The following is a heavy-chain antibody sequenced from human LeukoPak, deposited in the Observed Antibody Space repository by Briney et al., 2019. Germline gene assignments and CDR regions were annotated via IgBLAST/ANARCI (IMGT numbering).Heavy chain of an antibody. D-gene: IGHD4-17*01. Sequence: PSETLSLTCAVYGGSFSGYDWSWIRQPPGKGLEWIGEINHSGSTNYNPSLKSRVTISVDTSKNQFSLKLSSVTDADTAVYYCASPYGDYNGAFNIWGQGTMLTVSS. V-gene: IGHV4-34*01. J-gene: IGHJ3*02. CDR1: GGSFSGYD. CDR3: ASPYGDYNGAFNI. CDR2: INHSGST.